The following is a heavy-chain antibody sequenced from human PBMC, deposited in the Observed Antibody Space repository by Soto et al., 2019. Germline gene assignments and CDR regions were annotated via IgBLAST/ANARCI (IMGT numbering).Heavy chain of an antibody. CDR2: INDDGSTT. CDR1: EFTFSNYW. D-gene: IGHD3-10*01. CDR3: ARGGLRAYWFDP. J-gene: IGHJ5*02. Sequence: EVQLVESGGGLVQPGGSLRLSCAASEFTFSNYWMHWVRQAPGKGLVLVSRINDDGSTTNYADSVKGRFAISRDNAKSTVFLQMNGLSAEDTAVYYCARGGLRAYWFDPWGQGTLVTVSA. V-gene: IGHV3-74*01.